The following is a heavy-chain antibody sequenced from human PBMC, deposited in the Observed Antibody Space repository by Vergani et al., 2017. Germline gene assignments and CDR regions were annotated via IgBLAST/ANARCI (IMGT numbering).Heavy chain of an antibody. J-gene: IGHJ6*02. CDR1: GYTFTSYG. CDR2: ISAYNGNT. V-gene: IGHV1-18*01. D-gene: IGHD1-26*01. Sequence: QVQLVQSGAEVKKPGASVKVSCKASGYTFTSYGISWVRQAPGQGLEWMGWISAYNGNTNYAQKLQGRVTMTTDTSKSTAYMELRSLRSDDTAVYYCARDLIGVGGYYYYGMDVWGQGTTVTVSS. CDR3: ARDLIGVGGYYYYGMDV.